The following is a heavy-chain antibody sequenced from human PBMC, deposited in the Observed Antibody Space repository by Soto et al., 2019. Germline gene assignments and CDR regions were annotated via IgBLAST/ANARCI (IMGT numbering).Heavy chain of an antibody. CDR1: GGSISSGGYY. Sequence: QVQLQESGPGLVKPSQTLSLACTVSGGSISSGGYYWSWIRQHPGKGLEWIGYIYYSGSTYYHPSRRSRVTISVDTSKKQFSLKLSSVTAADTAVYYCARDHCSGGSCYPAGGMDVWGQGTTVTVSS. V-gene: IGHV4-31*03. CDR2: IYYSGST. D-gene: IGHD2-15*01. CDR3: ARDHCSGGSCYPAGGMDV. J-gene: IGHJ6*02.